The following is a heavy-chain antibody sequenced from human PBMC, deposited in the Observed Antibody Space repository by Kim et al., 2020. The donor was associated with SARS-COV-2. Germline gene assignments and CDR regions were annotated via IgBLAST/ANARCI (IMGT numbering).Heavy chain of an antibody. D-gene: IGHD3-10*01. J-gene: IGHJ4*02. CDR2: INHSGST. CDR3: ARGQWGYEQPRRYGSGSYFSY. CDR1: GGSFSGYY. Sequence: SETLSLTCAVYGGSFSGYYWSWIRQPPGKGLEWIGEINHSGSTNYNPSLKSRVTISVDTSKNQFSLKLSSVTAADTAVYYCARGQWGYEQPRRYGSGSYFSYWGQGTLVTVSS. V-gene: IGHV4-34*01.